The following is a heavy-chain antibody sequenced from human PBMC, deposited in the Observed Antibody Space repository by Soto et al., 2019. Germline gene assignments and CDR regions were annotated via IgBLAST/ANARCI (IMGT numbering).Heavy chain of an antibody. CDR2: IIPILGIA. J-gene: IGHJ4*02. CDR1: GGTFSSYT. CDR3: ASAREWNYGSPIPIDY. D-gene: IGHD1-7*01. Sequence: ASVKVSCKASGGTFSSYTISWVRQAPGQGLEWMGRIIPILGIANYAQKFQGRVTITADKSTSTAYMELSSLRSEDTAVYYCASAREWNYGSPIPIDYWGQGTLVTVSS. V-gene: IGHV1-69*02.